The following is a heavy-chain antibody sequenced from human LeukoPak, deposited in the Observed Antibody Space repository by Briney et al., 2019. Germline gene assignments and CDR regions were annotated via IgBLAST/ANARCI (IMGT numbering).Heavy chain of an antibody. Sequence: GGSLRLSCAASGFTFDDYAMHWVRQAPGKGLEWVSGISWNSGSIGYADSVKGRFTISRDNAKNSLYLQMNSLRAEDTALYYCARASGWSPFDYWGQGTLVTVSS. CDR1: GFTFDDYA. CDR3: ARASGWSPFDY. CDR2: ISWNSGSI. D-gene: IGHD6-19*01. J-gene: IGHJ4*02. V-gene: IGHV3-9*01.